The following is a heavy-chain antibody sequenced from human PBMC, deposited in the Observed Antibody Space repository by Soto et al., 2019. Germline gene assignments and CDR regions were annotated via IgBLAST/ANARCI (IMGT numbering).Heavy chain of an antibody. CDR2: ISGSNNNI. D-gene: IGHD2-21*02. J-gene: IGHJ4*02. V-gene: IGHV3-48*03. Sequence: GGSLRLSCAASGFTLRNYEINWVRQAPGKGLEWISKISGSNNNIYYADSVRGRFTISRDNAKNSLYLQMNGLRAEDTAIYYCASERLCGADCYFFDNWGQGTQVTVSS. CDR1: GFTLRNYE. CDR3: ASERLCGADCYFFDN.